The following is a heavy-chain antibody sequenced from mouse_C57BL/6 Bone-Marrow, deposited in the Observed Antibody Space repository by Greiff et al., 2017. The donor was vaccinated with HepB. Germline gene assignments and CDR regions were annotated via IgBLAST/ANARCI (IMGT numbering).Heavy chain of an antibody. D-gene: IGHD1-1*01. CDR1: GFNIKDYY. CDR2: IDPEDGDT. CDR3: TTWDYGSSHWYFDV. J-gene: IGHJ1*03. Sequence: EVQVVESGAELVRPGASVKLSCTASGFNIKDYYMHWVKQRPEQGLEWIGRIDPEDGDTEYAPKFQGKATMTADTSSNTAYLQLSSLTSEDTAVYYCTTWDYGSSHWYFDVWGTGTTVTVSS. V-gene: IGHV14-1*01.